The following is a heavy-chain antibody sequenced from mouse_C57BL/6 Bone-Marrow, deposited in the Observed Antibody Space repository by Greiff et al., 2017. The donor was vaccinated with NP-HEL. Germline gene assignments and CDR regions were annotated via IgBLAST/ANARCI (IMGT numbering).Heavy chain of an antibody. CDR1: GFTFSNYW. CDR2: IRLKSDNYAT. CDR3: TDLGYYAMDY. J-gene: IGHJ4*01. D-gene: IGHD4-1*01. Sequence: EVKLMESGGGLVQPGGSMKLSCVASGFTFSNYWMNWVRQSPEKELEWVAQIRLKSDNYATHYAESVKGRFTISRDDSKSSVYLQMNNLRAEDTGIYYCTDLGYYAMDYWGQGTSVTVSS. V-gene: IGHV6-3*01.